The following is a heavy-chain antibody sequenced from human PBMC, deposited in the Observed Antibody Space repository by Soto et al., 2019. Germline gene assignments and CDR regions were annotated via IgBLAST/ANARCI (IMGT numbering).Heavy chain of an antibody. CDR3: AKGKSTGDIDWFDP. J-gene: IGHJ5*02. CDR1: GFTLQNYA. Sequence: PVGSLRLSCTASGFTLQNYAMAWVRQAPGEGLEWVSTLIGGHYGTAYSYSVKGRFTVSRDNSKNCLYLQMNSLGVEDTAMYFCAKGKSTGDIDWFDPWGQGSLVTVSS. V-gene: IGHV3-23*01. D-gene: IGHD3-10*01. CDR2: LIGGHYGT.